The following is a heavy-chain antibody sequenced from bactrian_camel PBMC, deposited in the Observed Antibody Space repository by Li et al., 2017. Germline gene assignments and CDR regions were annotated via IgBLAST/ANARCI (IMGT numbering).Heavy chain of an antibody. Sequence: HVQLVESGGGSVQAGGSLRLSCEGHGFTFGAVCMGWFRWAPGKEREGVARIATGSGNTYYADSVKGRFTISQDNAKNTIYLQMSDLKPEDTGRYFCAAELTPLVGCACSKDINMASGAKGPRSPSP. D-gene: IGHD2*01. J-gene: IGHJ4*01. CDR1: GFTFGAVC. CDR2: IATGSGNT. CDR3: AAELTPLVGCACSKDINMAS. V-gene: IGHV3S1*01.